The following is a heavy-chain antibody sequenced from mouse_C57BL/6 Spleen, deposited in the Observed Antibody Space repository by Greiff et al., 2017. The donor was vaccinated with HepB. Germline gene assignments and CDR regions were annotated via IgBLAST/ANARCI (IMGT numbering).Heavy chain of an antibody. CDR2: IYPGDGDT. Sequence: VQLQQSGPELVKPGASVKISCKASGYAFSSSWMNWVKQRPGKGLEWIGRIYPGDGDTNYNGKFKGKATLTADKSSSTAYMQLSSLTSEDSAVYVCASDDCYQGYFDYWGQGTTLTVSS. CDR3: ASDDCYQGYFDY. J-gene: IGHJ2*01. V-gene: IGHV1-82*01. D-gene: IGHD2-3*01. CDR1: GYAFSSSW.